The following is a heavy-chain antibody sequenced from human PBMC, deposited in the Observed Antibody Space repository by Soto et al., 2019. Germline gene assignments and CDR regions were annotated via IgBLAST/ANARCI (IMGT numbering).Heavy chain of an antibody. J-gene: IGHJ4*02. CDR1: GGSISSSNW. V-gene: IGHV4-4*02. Sequence: QVQLQESGPGLVKPSGTLSLTCAVSGGSISSSNWWSWVRQPPGKGLEWIGEIYHSGSTNYNPSLKSRVTISVDKSKNQFSLKLSSVTAADTAVYYCARDSGNYDYVWGSYRFDYWGQGTLVTVSS. D-gene: IGHD3-16*02. CDR3: ARDSGNYDYVWGSYRFDY. CDR2: IYHSGST.